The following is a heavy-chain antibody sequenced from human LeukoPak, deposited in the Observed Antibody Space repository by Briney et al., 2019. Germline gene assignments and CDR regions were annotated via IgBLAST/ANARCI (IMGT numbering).Heavy chain of an antibody. V-gene: IGHV3-30*18. CDR3: AKDRSCSGGSCYSTYFDY. CDR2: ISYDGSNK. J-gene: IGHJ4*02. CDR1: GFTFSSYG. D-gene: IGHD2-15*01. Sequence: GGSLRLSCAASGFTFSSYGMHWVRQAPGKGLEWVAVISYDGSNKYYADSVKGRFTISRDNSKNTLYLQMNSLRAGDTAVYYCAKDRSCSGGSCYSTYFDYWGQGTLVTVSS.